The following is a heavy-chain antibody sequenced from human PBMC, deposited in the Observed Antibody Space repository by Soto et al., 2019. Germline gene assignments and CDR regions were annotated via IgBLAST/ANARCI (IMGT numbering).Heavy chain of an antibody. CDR2: VTPFVGTA. V-gene: IGHV1-69*12. CDR1: GGTFSNYA. J-gene: IGHJ2*01. D-gene: IGHD6-19*01. Sequence: QVQLVQSGAEVKKPGSSVKVSCNASGGTFSNYAISWVRQAPGQGLEWLGGVTPFVGTATYAQKFQGRVTITADESMSTAYMKLSRLRSEDTAVYYCAQTLGSAGAWPGRFDLWGLGTLVTVSS. CDR3: AQTLGSAGAWPGRFDL.